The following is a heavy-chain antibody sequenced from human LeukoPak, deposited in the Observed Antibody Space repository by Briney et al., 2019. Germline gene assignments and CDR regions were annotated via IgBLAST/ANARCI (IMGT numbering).Heavy chain of an antibody. J-gene: IGHJ5*02. CDR1: GYSISSGYY. V-gene: IGHV4-38-2*02. CDR2: IYHSGST. Sequence: SETLSLTCTVSGYSISSGYYWGWIRQPPGKGLEWIGSIYHSGSTYYNPSLKSRVTISVDTSKNQFSLKLSSVTAADTAVYYCARVQMVRGVTPWGQGTLVTISS. CDR3: ARVQMVRGVTP. D-gene: IGHD3-10*01.